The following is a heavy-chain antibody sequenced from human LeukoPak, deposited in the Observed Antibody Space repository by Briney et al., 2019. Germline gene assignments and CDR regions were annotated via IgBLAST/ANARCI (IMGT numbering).Heavy chain of an antibody. D-gene: IGHD2-2*01. V-gene: IGHV3-30*18. CDR2: ISYDGSNK. Sequence: GGSLRLSCEASGFTFSSYGMHWVRQAPGKGLEWVAVISYDGSNKFYADSEKGRFTISRDNSKNTLYLQMNSLGAEDTAVYYCAKDQGYCSSTSCYSFDYWGQGTLVSVSS. J-gene: IGHJ4*02. CDR1: GFTFSSYG. CDR3: AKDQGYCSSTSCYSFDY.